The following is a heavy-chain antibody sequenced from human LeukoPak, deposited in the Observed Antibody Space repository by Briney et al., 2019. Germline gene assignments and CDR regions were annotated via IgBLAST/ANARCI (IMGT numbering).Heavy chain of an antibody. D-gene: IGHD4-17*01. V-gene: IGHV4-59*01. Sequence: SEALSLTCTVSGGSISSYYWSWIRQPPGKGLEWIGYIYYSGSTNYNPSLKSRVTISVDTSKNQFSLKLSSVTAADTAVYYCASLTTVTKAFDYWGQGTLVTVSS. CDR1: GGSISSYY. CDR3: ASLTTVTKAFDY. J-gene: IGHJ4*02. CDR2: IYYSGST.